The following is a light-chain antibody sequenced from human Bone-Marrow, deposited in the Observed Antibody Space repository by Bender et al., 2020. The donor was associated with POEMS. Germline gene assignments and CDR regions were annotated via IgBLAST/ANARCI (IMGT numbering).Light chain of an antibody. CDR1: SGSIDSNY. V-gene: IGLV6-57*02. CDR2: EDY. CDR3: QSYDSSDHVV. J-gene: IGLJ2*01. Sequence: NFMLTQPHSVSESPGKTVTISCTGSSGSIDSNYVQWYQQRPGSAPTTVIYEDYRRPSGVPDRFSASIDSSSNSASLTISGLKTEDEADYYCQSYDSSDHVVFGGGTKLTVL.